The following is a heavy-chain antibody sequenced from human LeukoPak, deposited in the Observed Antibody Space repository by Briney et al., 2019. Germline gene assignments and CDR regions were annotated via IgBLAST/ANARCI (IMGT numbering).Heavy chain of an antibody. CDR2: ISGSGGST. Sequence: GGSLRLSCAASGFTFSSYAMSWVRQAQGKGLEWVSAISGSGGSTYYADSVKGRFTISRDNSKNTLYLQMNSLRAEDTAVYYCAKDSSSSWFEYFQHWGQGTLVTVSS. CDR1: GFTFSSYA. J-gene: IGHJ1*01. D-gene: IGHD6-13*01. CDR3: AKDSSSSWFEYFQH. V-gene: IGHV3-23*01.